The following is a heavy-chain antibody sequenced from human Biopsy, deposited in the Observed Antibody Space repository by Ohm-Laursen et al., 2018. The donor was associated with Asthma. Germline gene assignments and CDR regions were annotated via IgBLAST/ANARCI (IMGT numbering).Heavy chain of an antibody. Sequence: SSVKVSCKSLGGTFNTYVIGWVRQAPGQGLEWMGGINSVFGTTTYPQKFQDRVTITADDSTGTVYMELSSLRSEDTAVYFCARKAGSCISRTCYSLDFWGQGTLVTVSS. CDR2: INSVFGTT. J-gene: IGHJ4*02. D-gene: IGHD2-2*01. V-gene: IGHV1-69*01. CDR1: GGTFNTYV. CDR3: ARKAGSCISRTCYSLDF.